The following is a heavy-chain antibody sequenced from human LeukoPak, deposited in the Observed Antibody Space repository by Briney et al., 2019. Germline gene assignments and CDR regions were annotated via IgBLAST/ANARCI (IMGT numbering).Heavy chain of an antibody. Sequence: SETLSLTCTVCLDSTTSYFRSCLRQPPGKGLEWIGEIHRSGSPNYNPSLQSRVTISIDRSRNQIALELSSVTGADTAVYYCAREILGGFNPGAYWGQGTLVTVSS. V-gene: IGHV4-59*12. D-gene: IGHD1-14*01. J-gene: IGHJ4*02. CDR2: IHRSGSP. CDR3: AREILGGFNPGAY. CDR1: LDSTTSYF.